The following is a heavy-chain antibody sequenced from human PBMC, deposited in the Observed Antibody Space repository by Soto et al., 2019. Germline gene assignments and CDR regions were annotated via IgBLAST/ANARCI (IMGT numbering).Heavy chain of an antibody. J-gene: IGHJ1*01. CDR1: GGSFSGYY. Sequence: SETLSLTCAVYGGSFSGYYWSWIRQPPGKGLEWIGEINHSGSTNYNPSLKSRVTISVDTSKNQFSLKLSSVTAADTAVYYCARGPLFQHWGQGTLVTVSS. CDR2: INHSGST. CDR3: ARGPLFQH. V-gene: IGHV4-34*01.